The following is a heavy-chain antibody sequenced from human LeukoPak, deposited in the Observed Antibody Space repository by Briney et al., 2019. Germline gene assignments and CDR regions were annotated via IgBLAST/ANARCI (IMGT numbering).Heavy chain of an antibody. J-gene: IGHJ4*02. D-gene: IGHD2-2*02. CDR3: ARDQEDYCSSTSCYTGDLFDY. V-gene: IGHV1-18*01. CDR2: ISAYNGNT. CDR1: GYTFTSYG. Sequence: ASVKVSCKASGYTFTSYGISWVRQAPGQGLEWMGWISAYNGNTNYAQKLQGRVTMTTDTSTRTAYMELRSLRSDDTAVYYCARDQEDYCSSTSCYTGDLFDYWGQGTLVTVSS.